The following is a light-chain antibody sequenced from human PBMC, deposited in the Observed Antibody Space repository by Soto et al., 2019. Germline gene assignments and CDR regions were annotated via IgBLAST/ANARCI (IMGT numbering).Light chain of an antibody. Sequence: QSALTQPPSASGSPGQSVTISCTGTSSDVGGYNYVSWYQQHPGKVPKLMIYEVTKRPSGVPDRFSGSKSGNTASLTVSGLQAEDEADYYSSSYARSNILVFGGGTNLTVL. CDR2: EVT. V-gene: IGLV2-8*01. J-gene: IGLJ3*02. CDR3: SSYARSNILV. CDR1: SSDVGGYNY.